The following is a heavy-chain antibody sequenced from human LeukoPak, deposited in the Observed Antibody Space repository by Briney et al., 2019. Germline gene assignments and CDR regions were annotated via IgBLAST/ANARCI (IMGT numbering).Heavy chain of an antibody. D-gene: IGHD2-2*01. J-gene: IGHJ4*02. CDR1: GGTFSSYA. V-gene: IGHV1-69*13. CDR2: IIPIFGTA. Sequence: SVKVSCKASGGTFSSYAISWVRQAPGQGLEWMGGIIPIFGTANYAQKFRGRVTIAADESTSTAYMELSSLRSEDTAVYYCARGGPVHYCSSTGCYVPLDYWGQGTLVTVSS. CDR3: ARGGPVHYCSSTGCYVPLDY.